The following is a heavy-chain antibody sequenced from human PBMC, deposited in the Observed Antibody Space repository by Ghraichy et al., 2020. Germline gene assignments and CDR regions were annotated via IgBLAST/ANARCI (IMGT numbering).Heavy chain of an antibody. CDR2: IKSDGSST. CDR1: GFTLSNYW. D-gene: IGHD2-15*01. Sequence: GGSLRLSCAASGFTLSNYWVHWVRQAPGKGLVWVSHIKSDGSSTTYADSVKGRFTISRDNAKNTLYLQMNSLRAEDTAVYYCAREYCSGGRCFFGTGGSHFDNWGQGTLVTVSS. J-gene: IGHJ4*02. CDR3: AREYCSGGRCFFGTGGSHFDN. V-gene: IGHV3-74*01.